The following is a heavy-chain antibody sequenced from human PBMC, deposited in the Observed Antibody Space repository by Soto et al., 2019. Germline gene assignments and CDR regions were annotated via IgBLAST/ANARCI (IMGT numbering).Heavy chain of an antibody. CDR2: ISGSGGSR. V-gene: IGHV3-23*01. CDR1: GFTFSSYA. CDR3: AKVMVKNWFDP. Sequence: HPGGSLRLSCAASGFTFSSYAMSWVRQAPGKGLEWVSLISGSGGSRYYADSVKGRFTISRDNSKNTLYLQMNSLRADDTAVYYCAKVMVKNWFDPWGQGTLVTVSS. J-gene: IGHJ5*02. D-gene: IGHD5-18*01.